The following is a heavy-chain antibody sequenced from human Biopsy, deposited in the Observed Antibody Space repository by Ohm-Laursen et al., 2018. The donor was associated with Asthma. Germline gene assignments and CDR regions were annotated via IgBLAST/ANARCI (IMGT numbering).Heavy chain of an antibody. Sequence: LTLTCAASGFSFSDYYMTWMRQAPGKGLEWVSSISSSGSTTYPAESVKGRFTISRDNAQKSLFLQMGSLRAEDTAIYYCARVFESSEWGPFYHFGLDVWGQGTTVAVSS. CDR1: GFSFSDYY. D-gene: IGHD6-25*01. J-gene: IGHJ6*02. CDR2: ISSSGSTT. CDR3: ARVFESSEWGPFYHFGLDV. V-gene: IGHV3-11*01.